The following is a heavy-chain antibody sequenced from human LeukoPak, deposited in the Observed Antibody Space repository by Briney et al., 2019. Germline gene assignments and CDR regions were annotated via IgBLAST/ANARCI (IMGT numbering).Heavy chain of an antibody. J-gene: IGHJ4*02. CDR1: GFTVSSNY. CDR3: AKARSLGVTAAINY. D-gene: IGHD2-2*02. CDR2: IYSGGST. Sequence: PGGSLRLSCAASGFTVSSNYMSWVRQAPGKGLEWVSVIYSGGSTYYADSVKGRFTISRDNSRNTLFLQMDTLRAEDTAVYYCAKARSLGVTAAINYWGQGTLVTVSS. V-gene: IGHV3-53*01.